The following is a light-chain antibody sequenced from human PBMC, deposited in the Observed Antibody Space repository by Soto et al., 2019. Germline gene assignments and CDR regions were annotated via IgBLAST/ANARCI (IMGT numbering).Light chain of an antibody. V-gene: IGKV3-15*01. Sequence: EIVMTHSPSTLSVSPVERATLSCRASQSVSSKLTLYQQKPGQPPRLLIYGASTRATGIPARFSGSGSGTEFTLTISSLQSEDFVVYYCQQYNNWPLTFGGGTKVDIK. CDR1: QSVSSK. J-gene: IGKJ4*01. CDR2: GAS. CDR3: QQYNNWPLT.